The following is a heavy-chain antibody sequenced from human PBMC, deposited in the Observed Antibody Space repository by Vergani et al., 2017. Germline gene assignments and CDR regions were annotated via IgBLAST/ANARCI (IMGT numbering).Heavy chain of an antibody. CDR2: VSGSSATP. CDR3: TKGSRGYTGYFFDY. Sequence: EVQLLDSGGGLVQPGGSLRLSCEASGFSFPGYAMSWVRQAPGKGLEWVPSVSGSSATPYYADSVKGRFIISRDNSKNTLHLQMNSLRADDTAVYYCTKGSRGYTGYFFDYWGQGTLATVSS. J-gene: IGHJ4*02. D-gene: IGHD5-12*01. CDR1: GFSFPGYA. V-gene: IGHV3-23*01.